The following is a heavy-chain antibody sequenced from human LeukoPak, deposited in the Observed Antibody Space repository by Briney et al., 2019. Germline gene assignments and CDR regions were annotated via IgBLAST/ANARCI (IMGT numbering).Heavy chain of an antibody. Sequence: GRSLILSCAASGFTFDDYAMHWVRQAPGKGLEWVSGISWNSGSIGDADSVKGRFTISRDNAKNSLYLQMNSLRAEDTALYYCAKANGGNSIGWFDPWGQGTLVTVSS. CDR3: AKANGGNSIGWFDP. CDR1: GFTFDDYA. V-gene: IGHV3-9*01. CDR2: ISWNSGSI. D-gene: IGHD4-23*01. J-gene: IGHJ5*02.